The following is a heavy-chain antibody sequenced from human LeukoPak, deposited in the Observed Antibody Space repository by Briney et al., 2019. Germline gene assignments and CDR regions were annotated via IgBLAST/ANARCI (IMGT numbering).Heavy chain of an antibody. CDR2: IDYDGRST. Sequence: GGSLRLSCVASGFTFSSFWMHWVRQAPGKGLVWVSRIDYDGRSTIYADSVKGRFTISRDNAKNTLYLQMNSLRAEDTAMYYCATIAAADKVYGGQGTLVTVS. CDR3: ATIAAADKVY. J-gene: IGHJ4*02. CDR1: GFTFSSFW. D-gene: IGHD6-25*01. V-gene: IGHV3-74*01.